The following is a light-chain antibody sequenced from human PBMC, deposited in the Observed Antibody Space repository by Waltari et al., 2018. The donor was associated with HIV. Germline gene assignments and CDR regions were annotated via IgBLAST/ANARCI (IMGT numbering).Light chain of an antibody. CDR3: SSYTTTSNVEL. CDR1: SSDVGGYTF. J-gene: IGLJ2*01. Sequence: QSALTQPASVSGSPGKSITISCAGSSSDVGGYTFVSWYQQHPGKAPKLMVYEVSNRPAGGSNRVSGSKSGNTASLTISGLQAEDEAVYYCSSYTTTSNVELFGGGTKLTVL. CDR2: EVS. V-gene: IGLV2-14*01.